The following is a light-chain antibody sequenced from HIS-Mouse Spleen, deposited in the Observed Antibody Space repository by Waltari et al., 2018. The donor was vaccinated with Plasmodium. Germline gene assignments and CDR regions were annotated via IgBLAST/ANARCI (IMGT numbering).Light chain of an antibody. J-gene: IGLJ2*01. CDR3: SSYAGSNNLV. CDR1: SRDLGGYNH. V-gene: IGLV2-8*01. Sequence: QSALTQPPSASGSPGPPVTIPCTATSRDLGGYNHVSWYQQHPGKAPKLLIYEVSKRPSGVPDRFSGSKSGNTASLTVSGLQAEDEADYYCSSYAGSNNLVFGGGTKLTVL. CDR2: EVS.